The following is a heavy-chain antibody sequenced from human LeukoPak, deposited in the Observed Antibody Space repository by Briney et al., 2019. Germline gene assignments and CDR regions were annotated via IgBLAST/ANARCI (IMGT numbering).Heavy chain of an antibody. CDR1: GYTFTSYG. D-gene: IGHD5-12*01. CDR2: ISAYNGNT. V-gene: IGHV1-18*01. Sequence: ASVKVSCKASGYTFTSYGISWVRQAPGQGLEWMGWISAYNGNTNYAQKLQGRVTMTTETSTSTAYMELRSLRSDDTAVYYCARDYSGYDPFQHWGQGTLVIVSS. CDR3: ARDYSGYDPFQH. J-gene: IGHJ4*02.